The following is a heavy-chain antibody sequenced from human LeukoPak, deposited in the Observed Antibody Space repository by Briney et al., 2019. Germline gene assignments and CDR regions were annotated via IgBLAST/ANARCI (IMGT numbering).Heavy chain of an antibody. CDR3: ARVTSAYYDILTGYYNVGAFDI. D-gene: IGHD3-9*01. CDR2: IYSGGST. V-gene: IGHV3-53*01. J-gene: IGHJ3*02. CDR1: GFTVSSNY. Sequence: GGSLRLSCAASGFTVSSNYMSWVRQAPGKGLEWVSVIYSGGSTYYADSVKGRFTISRVNSKNTLYLQMNSLRAEDTAVYYCARVTSAYYDILTGYYNVGAFDIWGQGTMVTVSS.